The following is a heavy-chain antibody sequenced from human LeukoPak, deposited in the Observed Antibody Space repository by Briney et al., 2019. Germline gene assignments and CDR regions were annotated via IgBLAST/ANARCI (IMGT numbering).Heavy chain of an antibody. J-gene: IGHJ3*02. Sequence: GGSLRLSCAASGFTFSSYSMNWVRQAPGKGLEWVSSISSSSSYIHYADSVKDRFTISRDNAKNSLYLQMNSLRAEDTAVYYCARGAGDYRVGAFDIWGQGTMVTVSS. CDR2: ISSSSSYI. D-gene: IGHD4-17*01. CDR1: GFTFSSYS. V-gene: IGHV3-21*01. CDR3: ARGAGDYRVGAFDI.